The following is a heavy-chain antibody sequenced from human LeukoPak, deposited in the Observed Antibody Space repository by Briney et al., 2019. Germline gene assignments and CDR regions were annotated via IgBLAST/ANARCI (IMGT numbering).Heavy chain of an antibody. D-gene: IGHD6-19*01. Sequence: ASVTVSCKASGYTFTTYGISWVRQAPGQGLEWMGWISAYNGNTNYGQKLQGRLTMTTDTSTSTAYMELRSLRSDDTAVYYCARSRRGSGWYWFDPWGQGTLVTVSS. J-gene: IGHJ5*02. CDR1: GYTFTTYG. V-gene: IGHV1-18*01. CDR2: ISAYNGNT. CDR3: ARSRRGSGWYWFDP.